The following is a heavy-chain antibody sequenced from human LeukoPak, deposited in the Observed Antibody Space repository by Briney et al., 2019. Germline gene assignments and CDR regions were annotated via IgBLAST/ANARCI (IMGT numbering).Heavy chain of an antibody. V-gene: IGHV4-34*01. CDR3: AREGPYYDYVWGTYRPIGGFDY. Sequence: SETLSLTCAVSGGSFSNSYWSWIRQPPGKGLEWIGEINHNGRTYYNPSLKSRVTISVDTPKSQFSLKLSSVTAADTAVYYCAREGPYYDYVWGTYRPIGGFDYWGQGTLVTVSS. D-gene: IGHD3-16*02. CDR1: GGSFSNSY. J-gene: IGHJ4*02. CDR2: INHNGRT.